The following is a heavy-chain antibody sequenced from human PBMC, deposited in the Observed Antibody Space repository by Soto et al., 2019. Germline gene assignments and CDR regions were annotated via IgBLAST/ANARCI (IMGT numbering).Heavy chain of an antibody. CDR2: FYDSGST. CDR1: RGSISDYY. D-gene: IGHD3-22*01. Sequence: KASETLSLTCTVSRGSISDYYWGWIRQPPGKGLEWVGYFYDSGSTKYNPSLKSRVTISVDTSKNQISLEMKSVTVADTAVYYCARVGSGGYSNNWFDPWGQGTLVTVSS. J-gene: IGHJ5*02. CDR3: ARVGSGGYSNNWFDP. V-gene: IGHV4-59*01.